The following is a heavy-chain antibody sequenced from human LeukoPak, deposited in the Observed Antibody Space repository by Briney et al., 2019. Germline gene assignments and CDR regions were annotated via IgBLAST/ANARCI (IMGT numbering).Heavy chain of an antibody. J-gene: IGHJ4*02. Sequence: GGSLRLSCAASGFTFSSYEMNWVRQAPGKGLEWVSSISSSSSYIYYADSVKGRFTISRDNAKNSLYLQMNSLRAEDTAVYYCASIAAAGKADYWGQGTLVTVSS. D-gene: IGHD6-13*01. V-gene: IGHV3-21*01. CDR1: GFTFSSYE. CDR2: ISSSSSYI. CDR3: ASIAAAGKADY.